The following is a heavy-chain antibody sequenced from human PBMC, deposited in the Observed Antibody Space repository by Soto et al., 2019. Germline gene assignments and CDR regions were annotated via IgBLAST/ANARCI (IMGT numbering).Heavy chain of an antibody. D-gene: IGHD3-22*01. CDR1: GGTFSSYA. J-gene: IGHJ4*02. V-gene: IGHV1-69*12. CDR3: ARGYYYDSSGYYYGVSGHSHY. Sequence: QVQLVQSGAEVKKPGSSVKVSCKASGGTFSSYAISWVRQAPGQGLEWMGGIIPIFGTANYAQKFQGRVTITADESTSTAYMELCSLRSEDTAVYYCARGYYYDSSGYYYGVSGHSHYWGQGTLVTVSS. CDR2: IIPIFGTA.